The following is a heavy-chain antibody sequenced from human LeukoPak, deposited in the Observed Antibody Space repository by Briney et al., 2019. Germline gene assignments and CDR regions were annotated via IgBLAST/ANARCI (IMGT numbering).Heavy chain of an antibody. V-gene: IGHV3-74*01. CDR1: GFTFSSYW. D-gene: IGHD3-22*01. J-gene: IGHJ3*02. CDR2: INSDGSNT. CDR3: AKGITMIPPHAFDI. Sequence: PGGSLRLSCAASGFTFSSYWMHWVRQVPGKGLVWVSRINSDGSNTNYADSVKGRFTISRDNAKNSLYLQMNSLRAEDTALYYCAKGITMIPPHAFDIWGQGTMVTVSS.